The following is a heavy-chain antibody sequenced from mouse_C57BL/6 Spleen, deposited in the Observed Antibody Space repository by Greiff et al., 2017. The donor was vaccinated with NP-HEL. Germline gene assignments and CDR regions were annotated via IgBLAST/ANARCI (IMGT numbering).Heavy chain of an antibody. J-gene: IGHJ4*01. CDR2: IYPGDGDT. D-gene: IGHD1-1*01. V-gene: IGHV1-82*01. CDR3: ARSYYYGSSYRAMDY. CDR1: GYAFSSSW. Sequence: VQLQQSGPELVKPGASVKISCKASGYAFSSSWMNWVKQRPGKGLEWIGRIYPGDGDTNYNGKFKGKATLTADKSSSTAYMQLSSLTSDDSAVYFCARSYYYGSSYRAMDYWGQGTSVTVSS.